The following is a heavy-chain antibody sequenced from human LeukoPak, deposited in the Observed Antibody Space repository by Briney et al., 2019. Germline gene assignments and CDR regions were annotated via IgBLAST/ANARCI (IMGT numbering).Heavy chain of an antibody. Sequence: SETLSLTCVVYGGSFSGYYWSWIRQPPGKGLEWIGEINHSGSTNYNPSLKSRVTISVDTSKNQFSLKLSSVTAADTAVYYCARDSSSSVLAWFDPWGQGTLVTVSS. CDR3: ARDSSSSVLAWFDP. D-gene: IGHD6-13*01. CDR1: GGSFSGYY. CDR2: INHSGST. V-gene: IGHV4-34*01. J-gene: IGHJ5*02.